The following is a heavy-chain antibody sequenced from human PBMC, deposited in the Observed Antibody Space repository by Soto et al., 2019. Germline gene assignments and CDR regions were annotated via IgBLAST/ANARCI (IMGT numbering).Heavy chain of an antibody. CDR2: IHHSGST. CDR3: VRGVLS. D-gene: IGHD3-10*01. V-gene: IGHV4-31*03. J-gene: IGHJ1*01. CDR1: GGSISSGGYY. Sequence: QVQLQESGPGLVKASQTLSLTCNVSGGSISSGGYYWTWIRQHPGKGLEWIGNIHHSGSTFYNPSLKSRVSLSVDTSKTQFSLKLSSVTAADTAVYFCVRGVLSWGQGTLVTVSS.